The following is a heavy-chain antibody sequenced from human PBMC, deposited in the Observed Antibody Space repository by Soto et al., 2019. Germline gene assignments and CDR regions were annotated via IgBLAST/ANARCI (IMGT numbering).Heavy chain of an antibody. J-gene: IGHJ6*02. CDR3: ARGGHCTPSSCYGDYDRGMDV. CDR1: GYTLTKYD. V-gene: IGHV1-18*04. D-gene: IGHD2-8*01. Sequence: QVQLVQSGAEVKKPGASVKVSCKASGYTLTKYDISWVRQAPGQGLEWMGWISGHTGNTNYAQRFHGRVTLTTDTSAGTAYRELRSLRSDDTAVYYCARGGHCTPSSCYGDYDRGMDVWGQGTTVTVSS. CDR2: ISGHTGNT.